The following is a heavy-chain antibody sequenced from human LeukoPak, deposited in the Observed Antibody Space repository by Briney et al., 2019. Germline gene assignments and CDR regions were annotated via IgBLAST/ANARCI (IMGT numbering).Heavy chain of an antibody. D-gene: IGHD2-15*01. Sequence: PSETLSLTCTVSGGSINSYYWSWIRQPPGKGLEWIAYISDSGTTDYNPSLKSRVIISVDTSKNQFSLKLNSVTAPDTAVYYCARLPACSGGNCFRAFDIWGQGTMVTVSS. CDR1: GGSINSYY. CDR2: ISDSGTT. V-gene: IGHV4-59*08. CDR3: ARLPACSGGNCFRAFDI. J-gene: IGHJ3*02.